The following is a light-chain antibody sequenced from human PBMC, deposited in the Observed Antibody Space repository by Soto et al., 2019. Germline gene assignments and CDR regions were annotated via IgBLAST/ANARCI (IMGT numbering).Light chain of an antibody. Sequence: QSALTQPASVSGSPGQSITISCTGTSSDVGGYNYVSWYQQHPGKAPKLMIYDVSDRPSGVSNRFSGSKSGNTASLTISGLQAEDEADYYCSSYRSSSSHLLFGGGTKLTVL. CDR2: DVS. CDR3: SSYRSSSSHLL. J-gene: IGLJ2*01. CDR1: SSDVGGYNY. V-gene: IGLV2-14*03.